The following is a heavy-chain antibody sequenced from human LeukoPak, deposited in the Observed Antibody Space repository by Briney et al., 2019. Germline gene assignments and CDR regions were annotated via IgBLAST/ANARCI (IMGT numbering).Heavy chain of an antibody. CDR2: VSSSGTTI. Sequence: GGSLRLSCAASGFTFNNYEMNWVRQAPGKGLEWISYVSSSGTTIYYADSVKGRFTISRDNAKNSLYLQMNSLRAEDTAVYYRARENVDTAMVNPYYYMDVWGKGTTVTVSS. V-gene: IGHV3-48*03. CDR3: ARENVDTAMVNPYYYMDV. J-gene: IGHJ6*03. D-gene: IGHD5-18*01. CDR1: GFTFNNYE.